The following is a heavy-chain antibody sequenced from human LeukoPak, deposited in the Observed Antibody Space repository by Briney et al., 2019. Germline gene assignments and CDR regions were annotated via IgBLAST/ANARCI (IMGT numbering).Heavy chain of an antibody. CDR3: ARGFWSRYYDY. CDR1: GYSISSAYY. V-gene: IGHV4-38-2*02. CDR2: IHYTGST. Sequence: KTSETLSLTCTVSGYSISSAYYWGWMRQPPGKGLEWIGTIHYTGSTDYNPSLKSRVTLSVDTSKNQFSLKLTSVTAADTAVYYCARGFWSRYYDYWGQGTLVTVPS. J-gene: IGHJ4*02. D-gene: IGHD2-8*02.